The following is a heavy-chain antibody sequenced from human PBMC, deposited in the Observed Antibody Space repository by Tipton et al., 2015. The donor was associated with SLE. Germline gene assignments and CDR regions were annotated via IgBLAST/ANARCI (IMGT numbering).Heavy chain of an antibody. CDR1: GGSFSGYH. CDR2: IHYSGST. Sequence: TLSLTCTIYGGSFSGYHWSWIRQPPGKGLEWIGEIHYSGSTNYNPSLKSRVTISIGTSKNQLSLKLSSVTAADTAVYYCARGVAYYYDSGAFDIWGQGTMVTVSS. D-gene: IGHD3-22*01. V-gene: IGHV4-34*01. CDR3: ARGVAYYYDSGAFDI. J-gene: IGHJ3*02.